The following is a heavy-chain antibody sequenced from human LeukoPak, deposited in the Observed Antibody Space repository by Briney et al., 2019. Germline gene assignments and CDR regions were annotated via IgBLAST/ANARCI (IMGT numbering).Heavy chain of an antibody. J-gene: IGHJ4*02. D-gene: IGHD1-26*01. V-gene: IGHV4-4*02. CDR1: GGSISSSNW. Sequence: TSETLSLTCTVSGGSISSSNWWNWVRQPPGKGLEWIGEIYHSGSTNYNPSLKSRVTISVDKSKNQFSLKLNSVTAADTAVYYCAREDSGSLNYWGQGTLVTVSS. CDR3: AREDSGSLNY. CDR2: IYHSGST.